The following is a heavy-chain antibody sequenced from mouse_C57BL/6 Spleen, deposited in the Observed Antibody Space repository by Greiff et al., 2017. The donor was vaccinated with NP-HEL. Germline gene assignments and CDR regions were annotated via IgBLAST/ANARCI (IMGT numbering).Heavy chain of an antibody. J-gene: IGHJ2*01. Sequence: VQLQQPGAELVRPGSSVKLSCKASGYTFTSYWMHWVKQRPIQGLEWIGNIDPSDSETHYNQKFKDKATLTVDKSSSTAYMQLSSLTSEDSAVYYCARPNYGSTYFDYWGQGTTLTVSS. CDR2: IDPSDSET. CDR3: ARPNYGSTYFDY. V-gene: IGHV1-52*01. CDR1: GYTFTSYW. D-gene: IGHD1-1*01.